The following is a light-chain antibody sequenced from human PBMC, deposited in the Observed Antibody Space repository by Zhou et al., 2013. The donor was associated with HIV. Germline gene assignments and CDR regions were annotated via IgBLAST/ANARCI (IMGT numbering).Light chain of an antibody. Sequence: DIQMTQSPSTLSASVGDRVTITCRASQSIGTWLAWYQHKAGKAPKLLIYKASSLQSGVPPRFSGSGSGTEFTLTISSLQPDDFATYYCQQANSLPLTFGGGTKVEIK. CDR2: KAS. V-gene: IGKV1-5*03. CDR1: QSIGTW. CDR3: QQANSLPLT. J-gene: IGKJ4*01.